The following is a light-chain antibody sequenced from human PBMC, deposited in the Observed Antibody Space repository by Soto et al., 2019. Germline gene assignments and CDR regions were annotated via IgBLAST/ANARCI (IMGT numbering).Light chain of an antibody. Sequence: EIVMTQSPATLSVSPGERATLSCRASQSVSSNLAWYQQKPGQAPRLLIYGASTRATGIPARFSGSGSGTDFTLTISSLQSEDFAVYYCKQYNNWPPWTFGQGTRV. CDR1: QSVSSN. J-gene: IGKJ1*01. CDR3: KQYNNWPPWT. CDR2: GAS. V-gene: IGKV3-15*01.